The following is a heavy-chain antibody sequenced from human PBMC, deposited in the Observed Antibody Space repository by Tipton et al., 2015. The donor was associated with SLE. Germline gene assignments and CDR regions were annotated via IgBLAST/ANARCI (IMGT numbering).Heavy chain of an antibody. D-gene: IGHD4-23*01. CDR2: ISYDGSNK. CDR1: GFTFSSYA. Sequence: RSLRLSCAASGFTFSSYAMHWVRQAPGKGLEWVAVISYDGSNKYYADSVKGRFTISRDNSENTLYLQMNSLRAEDTAVYYCARGPYGGSNRFPFDYWGQGTLVTVSS. V-gene: IGHV3-30*04. J-gene: IGHJ4*02. CDR3: ARGPYGGSNRFPFDY.